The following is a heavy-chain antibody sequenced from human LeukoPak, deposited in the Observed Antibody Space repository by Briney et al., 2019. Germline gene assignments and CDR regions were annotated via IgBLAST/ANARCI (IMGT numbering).Heavy chain of an antibody. V-gene: IGHV3-7*03. D-gene: IGHD2-15*01. CDR2: IKQDGSEK. CDR1: GFSFSGHW. J-gene: IGHJ4*02. CDR3: ASGAGYLTEN. Sequence: PGGSLRLSCAASGFSFSGHWMNWVRQAPGKGLEWVANIKQDGSEKFYVDSVKGRFTISRDNAKNSLYLQMDSLSAEDTALYYCASGAGYLTENWGQGTLVTVSS.